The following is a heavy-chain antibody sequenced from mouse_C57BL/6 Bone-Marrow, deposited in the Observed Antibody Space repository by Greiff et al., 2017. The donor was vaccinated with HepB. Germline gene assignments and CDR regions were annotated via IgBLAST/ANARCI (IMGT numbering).Heavy chain of an antibody. V-gene: IGHV1-22*01. CDR1: GYTFTDYN. CDR2: INPNNGGT. J-gene: IGHJ4*01. Sequence: VQLQQSGPELVKPGASVKMSCKASGYTFTDYNMHWVKQSHGKSLEWIGYINPNNGGTSYNQKFKGKATLTVNKSSSTAYMELRSLTSEDSAVYYCALFITTVVAHYYAMDYWGQGTSVTVSS. D-gene: IGHD1-1*01. CDR3: ALFITTVVAHYYAMDY.